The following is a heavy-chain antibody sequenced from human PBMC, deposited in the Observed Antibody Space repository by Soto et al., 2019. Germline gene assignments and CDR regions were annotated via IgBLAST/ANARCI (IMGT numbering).Heavy chain of an antibody. D-gene: IGHD3-16*01. J-gene: IGHJ4*02. CDR2: INHSGST. Sequence: QVQLQQWGAGLLKPSETLSLTCAVHGGSFSYFYWSWIRQPPGKGLEWIGEINHSGSTNFDPSLKSRVTTSMDTSRTQFSLELSSVTAADTAVYYCARGGGNPASTNDYWSQGTLVTVSS. CDR3: ARGGGNPASTNDY. V-gene: IGHV4-34*01. CDR1: GGSFSYFY.